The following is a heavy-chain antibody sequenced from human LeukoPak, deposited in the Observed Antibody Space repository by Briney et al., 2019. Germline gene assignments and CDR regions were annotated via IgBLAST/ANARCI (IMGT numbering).Heavy chain of an antibody. D-gene: IGHD3-10*01. CDR3: ARRVLWFGEPANTNWFAP. CDR1: GGSISSYY. CDR2: IYYSGST. J-gene: IGHJ5*02. Sequence: PSETLSLTCTVSGGSISSYYWSWIRQPPGKGLEWIGYIYYSGSTNYNPSLKSRVTISVDTSKNQFSLQLSSVTAADTAVYYCARRVLWFGEPANTNWFAPWGQGTLVTVSS. V-gene: IGHV4-59*08.